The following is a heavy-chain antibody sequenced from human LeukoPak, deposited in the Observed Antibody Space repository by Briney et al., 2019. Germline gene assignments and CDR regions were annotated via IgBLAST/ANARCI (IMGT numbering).Heavy chain of an antibody. Sequence: SETLSLTCTVSGGSISSYYWSWIRQPPGKGLEWIGYIYYSGSTNYNPSLKSRVTISVDTSKNQFSLKLSSVTAADTAVYYCARGRCSSTSCYPIGNYYYYYMDVWGKGTTVTVSS. J-gene: IGHJ6*03. V-gene: IGHV4-59*12. CDR1: GGSISSYY. CDR3: ARGRCSSTSCYPIGNYYYYYMDV. D-gene: IGHD2-2*01. CDR2: IYYSGST.